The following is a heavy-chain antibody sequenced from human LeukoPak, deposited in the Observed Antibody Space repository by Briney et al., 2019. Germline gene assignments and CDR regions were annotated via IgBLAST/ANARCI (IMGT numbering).Heavy chain of an antibody. D-gene: IGHD5-18*01. V-gene: IGHV3-11*01. J-gene: IGHJ4*02. Sequence: GGSLRLSCAASGFSFSDYYMSWIRQAPGKGLEWISYISSSGSTIKYADSVKGRLTFSRDNAKNALYLQMNSLRAEDTAVYYCARVGRGFSCGSMDNWGQGTLVTVSS. CDR2: ISSSGSTI. CDR1: GFSFSDYY. CDR3: ARVGRGFSCGSMDN.